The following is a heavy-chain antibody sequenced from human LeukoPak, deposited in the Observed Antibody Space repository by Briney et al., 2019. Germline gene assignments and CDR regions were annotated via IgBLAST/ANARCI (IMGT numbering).Heavy chain of an antibody. V-gene: IGHV3-49*03. CDR2: IRSKAYGGTT. CDR3: TRGDYSRFYYFDY. D-gene: IGHD4-11*01. J-gene: IGHJ4*02. CDR1: GFTFGDYA. Sequence: GGSLRLSCTASGFTFGDYAMSWFRQAPGKGLEWVGFIRSKAYGGTTEYAASVKGRFTISRDDSKSIAYLQMNSLKTEDTAVYYCTRGDYSRFYYFDYWGQGTLVTVSS.